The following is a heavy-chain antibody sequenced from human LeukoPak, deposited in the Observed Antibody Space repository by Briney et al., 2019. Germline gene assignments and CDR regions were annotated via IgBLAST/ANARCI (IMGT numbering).Heavy chain of an antibody. CDR3: ARDPHPLQLAYYGMDV. CDR2: ISWNSGSI. CDR1: GFIFNNYA. V-gene: IGHV3-9*01. Sequence: PGRSLRLSCASSGFIFNNYAMHWVRQPPGKGLEWVSGISWNSGSIDYADSVKGRFTISRDNAKNSLYLQMNSLRAEDTAVYYCARDPHPLQLAYYGMDVWGQGTTVTVTS. J-gene: IGHJ6*02. D-gene: IGHD1-1*01.